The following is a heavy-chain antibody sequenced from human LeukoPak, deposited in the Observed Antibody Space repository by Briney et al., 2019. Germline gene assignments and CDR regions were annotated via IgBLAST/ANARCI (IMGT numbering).Heavy chain of an antibody. CDR2: ITTSSSYT. Sequence: GGSLRLSCEASGFSFSSYNMDWVRQTPGKGLEWISSITTSSSYTFYADSVKGRFTISRDNAKNTLYLQMNSLRAEDTAVYYCARDMDRYYMDVWGKGTTVTVSS. CDR3: ARDMDRYYMDV. CDR1: GFSFSSYN. J-gene: IGHJ6*03. V-gene: IGHV3-21*01. D-gene: IGHD3-10*01.